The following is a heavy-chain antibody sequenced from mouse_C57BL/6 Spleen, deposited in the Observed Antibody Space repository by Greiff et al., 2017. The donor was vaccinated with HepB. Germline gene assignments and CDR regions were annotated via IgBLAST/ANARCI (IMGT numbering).Heavy chain of an antibody. D-gene: IGHD2-2*01. Sequence: EVKLQESGGDLVKPGGSLKLSCAASGFTFSSYGMSWVRQTPDKRLEWVATISSGGSYTYYPDSVKGRFTISRDNAKNTLYLQMSSLKSEDTAMYYCARPMVTTDYFDYWGQGTTLTVSS. V-gene: IGHV5-6*01. CDR1: GFTFSSYG. CDR2: ISSGGSYT. J-gene: IGHJ2*01. CDR3: ARPMVTTDYFDY.